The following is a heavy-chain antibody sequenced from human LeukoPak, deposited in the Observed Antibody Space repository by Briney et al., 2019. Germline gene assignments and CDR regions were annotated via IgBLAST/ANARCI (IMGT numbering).Heavy chain of an antibody. J-gene: IGHJ4*02. CDR1: EFTLSTYA. Sequence: GGSLRLSCAASEFTLSTYAMNWVRQAPGKGLEWISHITSSSSATYYADSVKGRFTISRDNAKNSLFLQMNSLRDEDTAVYYCVKDLLGDTYFFDCWGQGTLVTVSS. D-gene: IGHD2-21*02. CDR2: ITSSSSAT. V-gene: IGHV3-48*02. CDR3: VKDLLGDTYFFDC.